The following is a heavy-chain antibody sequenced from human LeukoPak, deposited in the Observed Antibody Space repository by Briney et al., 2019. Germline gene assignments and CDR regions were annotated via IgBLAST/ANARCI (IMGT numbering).Heavy chain of an antibody. Sequence: GGSLRLSCAASGFTFSSYAMSWVRQAPGKGLEWVSAISGSGGSTYYADSVKGRFTISRDNSKNTLYLQMNSLRAEDTAVYYCAKAAVAGSYYYYYYMDVWGKGTTVTVSS. CDR1: GFTFSSYA. J-gene: IGHJ6*03. V-gene: IGHV3-23*01. CDR3: AKAAVAGSYYYYYYMDV. D-gene: IGHD6-19*01. CDR2: ISGSGGST.